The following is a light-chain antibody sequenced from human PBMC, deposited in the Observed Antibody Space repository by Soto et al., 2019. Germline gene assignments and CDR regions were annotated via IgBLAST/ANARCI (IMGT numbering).Light chain of an antibody. CDR3: QQRSNWPPIT. Sequence: EIVLPQSPGTLSLSPGERATLSCRASQSVSSYLAWYQQKPGQAPRLXXYDASNRATGIPARFSGSGSGTDFTLTISSLEPEDFAVYYCQQRSNWPPITFGQGTRLEIK. V-gene: IGKV3-11*01. J-gene: IGKJ5*01. CDR1: QSVSSY. CDR2: DAS.